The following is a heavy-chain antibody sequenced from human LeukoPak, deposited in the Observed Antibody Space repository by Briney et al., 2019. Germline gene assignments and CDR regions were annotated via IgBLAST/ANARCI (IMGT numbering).Heavy chain of an antibody. CDR2: IYYSGST. CDR3: ARENPSGYYNRPIDY. D-gene: IGHD3-22*01. Sequence: PSETLSLTCTVSGGSISSYYWSWIRQPPGKGLEWIGYIYYSGSTNYNPSLKSRVTMSVDTSKNQFSLKLSSVTAADTAIYYCARENPSGYYNRPIDYWGRGTLVTVSS. J-gene: IGHJ4*02. CDR1: GGSISSYY. V-gene: IGHV4-59*01.